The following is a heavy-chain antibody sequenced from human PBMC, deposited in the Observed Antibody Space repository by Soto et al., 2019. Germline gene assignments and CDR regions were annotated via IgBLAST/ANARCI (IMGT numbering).Heavy chain of an antibody. J-gene: IGHJ5*02. CDR2: ISAYNGNT. CDR3: ARDSFQRSYYARSGYRNWSDP. Sequence: ASVKVSCKASGYTFTSYGISWVRQAPGQGLEWMGWISAYNGNTNYAQKLQGRVTMTTDTSTRKAYMELRSLRSDDTAVYYCARDSFQRSYYARSGYRNWSDPWGQGTLVTVSS. CDR1: GYTFTSYG. V-gene: IGHV1-18*04. D-gene: IGHD3-22*01.